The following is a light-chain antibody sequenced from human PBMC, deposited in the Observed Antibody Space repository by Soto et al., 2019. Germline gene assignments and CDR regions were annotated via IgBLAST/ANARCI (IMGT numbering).Light chain of an antibody. CDR1: QSVLYNVNNKNH. CDR2: WAS. Sequence: DIEMTQSPDSLAVSLGERATINCKSSQSVLYNVNNKNHLGWYQQKPGQLPKLLIYWASTREFEVPDRFSGSMYGTDLTFTVIRLQDDDMAIYYCQQYYSNPLTFDERTMMEFK. CDR3: QQYYSNPLT. J-gene: IGKJ1*01. V-gene: IGKV4-1*01.